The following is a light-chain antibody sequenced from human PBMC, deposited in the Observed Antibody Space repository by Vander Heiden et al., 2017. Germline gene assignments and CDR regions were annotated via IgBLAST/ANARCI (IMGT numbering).Light chain of an antibody. CDR3: AAWDDSLSGVV. Sequence: QSVLTQPPSASGTPGHRVTISCSGRSSNIGSNYVYWYQQLPGTAPKLLIYRNNQRPSGVPDRFSGSKSGTSASLAISGLRSEDEADYYCAAWDDSLSGVVFGGGTKLTVL. CDR1: SSNIGSNY. V-gene: IGLV1-47*01. J-gene: IGLJ2*01. CDR2: RNN.